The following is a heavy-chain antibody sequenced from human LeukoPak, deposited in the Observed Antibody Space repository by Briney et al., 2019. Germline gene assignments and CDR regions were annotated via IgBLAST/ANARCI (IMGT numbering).Heavy chain of an antibody. CDR2: IKSKTDGGTT. D-gene: IGHD6-19*01. J-gene: IGHJ4*02. CDR3: TTDGSRLAVAGLPPWYFDY. CDR1: GFTFSNAW. V-gene: IGHV3-15*01. Sequence: GGSLRLSCAASGFTFSNAWMSWVRQAPGKGLEWVGRIKSKTDGGTTDYAAPVKGRFTISRDDSKNTLYLQMNSLKTEDTAVYYCTTDGSRLAVAGLPPWYFDYWGQGTLVTVSS.